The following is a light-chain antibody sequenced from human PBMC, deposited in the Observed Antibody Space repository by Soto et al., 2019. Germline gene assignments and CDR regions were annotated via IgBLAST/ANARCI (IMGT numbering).Light chain of an antibody. CDR2: WAS. CDR3: QQYYSPPYT. V-gene: IGKV4-1*01. J-gene: IGKJ2*01. Sequence: IVMTQSPDSLTLSLCDRATINCKSSQSLLEGSNNKDYLAWYQQKPGQPPKLLIYWASTRESGVPDRYSGSGPGTDFTLTISSLQAEDVAVYYCQQYYSPPYTFGQGTKVDIK. CDR1: QSLLEGSNNKDY.